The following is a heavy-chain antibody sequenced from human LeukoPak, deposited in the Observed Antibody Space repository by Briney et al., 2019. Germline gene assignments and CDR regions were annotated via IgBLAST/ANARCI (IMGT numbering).Heavy chain of an antibody. Sequence: GASVKVSCKASGYTFTGYYMHWVRQAPGQGLEWMGWINPNSGGTNYAQKFQGRVTMTRDTSISTAYMELSRLRSDDTAVYYCARRRVTTYYYYMDAWGKGTTVTVSS. V-gene: IGHV1-2*02. CDR1: GYTFTGYY. CDR3: ARRRVTTYYYYMDA. J-gene: IGHJ6*03. CDR2: INPNSGGT. D-gene: IGHD4-11*01.